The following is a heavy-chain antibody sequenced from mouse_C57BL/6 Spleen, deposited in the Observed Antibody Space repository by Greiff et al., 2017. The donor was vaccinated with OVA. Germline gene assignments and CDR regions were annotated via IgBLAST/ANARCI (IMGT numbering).Heavy chain of an antibody. J-gene: IGHJ3*01. D-gene: IGHD3-2*02. CDR3: AREDSSGPWFAY. Sequence: VQLQQPGAELVGPGSSVKLSCKASGYTFPSYWRHWVKQRPIQGLEWIGNIDPSDSETHYNQKFKDKATLTVDKSSSTAYMQLSSLTSEDSAVYYCAREDSSGPWFAYWGQGTLVTVSA. V-gene: IGHV1-52*01. CDR2: IDPSDSET. CDR1: GYTFPSYW.